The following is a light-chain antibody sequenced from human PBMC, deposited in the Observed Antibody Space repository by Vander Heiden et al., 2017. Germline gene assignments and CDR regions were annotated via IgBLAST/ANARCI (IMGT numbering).Light chain of an antibody. J-gene: IGLJ3*02. CDR2: DVS. CDR1: ISGVGGYTY. Sequence: HSARTQPRSVSGSPRQSLTISFNSTISGVGGYTYVSWYQQHPGKAPKLMIHDVSKRPSGVPDRFSGSKSGNTASLTISGLQAEDEADYYCCSYAGSYTWVFGGGTQLTV. V-gene: IGLV2-11*01. CDR3: CSYAGSYTWV.